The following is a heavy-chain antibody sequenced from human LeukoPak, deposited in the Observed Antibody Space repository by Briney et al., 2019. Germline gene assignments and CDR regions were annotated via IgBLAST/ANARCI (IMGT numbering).Heavy chain of an antibody. CDR1: GYTFTGYY. V-gene: IGHV1-2*02. CDR3: ASAYGGSSHNWFDP. D-gene: IGHD6-13*01. J-gene: IGHJ5*02. Sequence: GASVKVSCKASGYTFTGYYMHWLRQAPGQGLEWMGWINPNSGGTNYAQKFQGRVTMTRDTSISTAYMELSRLRSDDTAVYYCASAYGGSSHNWFDPWGQGTLVTVSS. CDR2: INPNSGGT.